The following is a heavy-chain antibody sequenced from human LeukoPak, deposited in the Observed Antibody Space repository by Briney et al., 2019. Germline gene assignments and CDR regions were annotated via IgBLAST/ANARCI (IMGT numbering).Heavy chain of an antibody. D-gene: IGHD1-26*01. CDR1: GGSISSSSYY. J-gene: IGHJ4*02. V-gene: IGHV4-39*01. Sequence: SETLSLTCTVSGGSISSSSYYWGWIRQPPGKGLEWIGSIYYSGSTYYNPSLKSRVTISVDTSKNQFSLKLSSVTAADTAAYYCARQPLNSGSYFDYWGQGTLVTVSS. CDR3: ARQPLNSGSYFDY. CDR2: IYYSGST.